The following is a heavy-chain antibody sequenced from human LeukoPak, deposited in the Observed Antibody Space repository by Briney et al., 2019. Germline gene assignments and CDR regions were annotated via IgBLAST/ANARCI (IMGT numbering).Heavy chain of an antibody. CDR1: GFTFSSYG. CDR3: AKQNKPHPSYSSSPRPPVFDY. CDR2: ISYDGSNK. J-gene: IGHJ4*02. Sequence: GGSLRLSCAASGFTFSSYGMHWVRQAPGKGLEWVAVISYDGSNKYYADSVKGRFTISRDNSKNTLYLQMNSLRAEDTAVYYCAKQNKPHPSYSSSPRPPVFDYWGQGTLVTVSS. V-gene: IGHV3-30*18. D-gene: IGHD6-13*01.